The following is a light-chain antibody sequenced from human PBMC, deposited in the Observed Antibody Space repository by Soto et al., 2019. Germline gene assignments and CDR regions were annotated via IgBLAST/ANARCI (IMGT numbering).Light chain of an antibody. Sequence: QSGLTQPASVSGSPGQSITISCTGTNIDVGGYNYVSWYQQHPGKAPKLMIYEVTYRPSGVSNRFSGSKSGNTASLTISGLQAEDEADYYCCSYAGRYTYVFGTGTKLTVL. J-gene: IGLJ1*01. CDR3: CSYAGRYTYV. V-gene: IGLV2-14*01. CDR2: EVT. CDR1: NIDVGGYNY.